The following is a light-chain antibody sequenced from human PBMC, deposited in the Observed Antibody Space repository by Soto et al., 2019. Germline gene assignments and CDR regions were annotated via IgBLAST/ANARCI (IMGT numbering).Light chain of an antibody. J-gene: IGKJ4*01. V-gene: IGKV1-39*01. CDR3: QHSYNAAALT. CDR1: QSINKY. CDR2: AAS. Sequence: DIQMTQSPSSLSASVGDRVTITCRASQSINKYLNWYQQKPGKAPKLLIYAASSLESGVPSRFSGSGSGTDFTLTISSLQPEDFATYFCQHSYNAAALTFGGGTEVEIK.